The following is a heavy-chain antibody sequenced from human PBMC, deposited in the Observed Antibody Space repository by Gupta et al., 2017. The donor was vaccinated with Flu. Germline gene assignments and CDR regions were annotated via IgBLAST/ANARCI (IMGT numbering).Heavy chain of an antibody. J-gene: IGHJ4*02. CDR1: SSYA. Sequence: SSYAMSWVRQAPGQGREWLGGIIPIFGTASYAQKFRGRVTITADESTSTAYMGLSSLRSEDTAVYYCAREPHGYSYGFFDYWCQGTLVTVSS. V-gene: IGHV1-69*01. D-gene: IGHD5-18*01. CDR3: AREPHGYSYGFFDY. CDR2: IIPIFGTA.